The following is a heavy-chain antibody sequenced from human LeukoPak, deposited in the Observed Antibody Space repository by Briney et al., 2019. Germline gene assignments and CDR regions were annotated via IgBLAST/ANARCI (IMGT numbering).Heavy chain of an antibody. CDR3: AKDAVAPQYYDILTGYYRFNWFDP. Sequence: PGGSLRLSCAASGFTFSSYAMSWVRQAPGKGLEWISDISGSGGSTYYADSVKGRFTISRDNSKNTLYLQMNSLRAEDTAVFYCAKDAVAPQYYDILTGYYRFNWFDPWGQGTLVTVSS. D-gene: IGHD3-9*01. CDR2: ISGSGGST. CDR1: GFTFSSYA. V-gene: IGHV3-23*01. J-gene: IGHJ5*02.